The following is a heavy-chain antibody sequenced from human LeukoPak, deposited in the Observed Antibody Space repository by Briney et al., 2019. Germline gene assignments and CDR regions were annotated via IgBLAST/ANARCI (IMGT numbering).Heavy chain of an antibody. J-gene: IGHJ4*02. D-gene: IGHD6-13*01. V-gene: IGHV4-39*01. CDR1: GGSTSSSSYY. Sequence: SETLSLTCTVSGGSTSSSSYYWGWLRQPQGKGVEGIGNIYYTGSTYYNSSLNSRVTIYVDTSTLHFSLKANSVTAAHTSVYYCVSRSIASAGMMDYWGEGTLLTVPS. CDR3: VSRSIASAGMMDY. CDR2: IYYTGST.